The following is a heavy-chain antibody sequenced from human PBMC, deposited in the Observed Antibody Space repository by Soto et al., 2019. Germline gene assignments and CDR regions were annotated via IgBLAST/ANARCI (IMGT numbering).Heavy chain of an antibody. CDR3: ARSLEGTTVTTWFGP. Sequence: QVQLVQSGAEVKKPGSSVKVSCKASADTFNSYSLSWLRQAPGQRREWMGGITPVFGTADYAQRFEDRLTITADDSPSTVSMELSRLRSADTAVYYCARSLEGTTVTTWFGPWGQGALVTVSS. V-gene: IGHV1-69*01. CDR2: ITPVFGTA. CDR1: ADTFNSYS. D-gene: IGHD4-17*01. J-gene: IGHJ5*02.